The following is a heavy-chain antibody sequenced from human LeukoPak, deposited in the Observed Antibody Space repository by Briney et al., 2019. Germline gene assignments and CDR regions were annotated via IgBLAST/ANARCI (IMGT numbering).Heavy chain of an antibody. CDR3: AREGEYGSGSYPVDY. Sequence: KPSETLSLTCTVSGGSISSYYWSWIRQPAGKRLEWIGRIYSSGRTNYNPSLKSRVTMSVDTPNNQFSLKLNSVTAADTAVYYCAREGEYGSGSYPVDYWGQGTLVTVSS. V-gene: IGHV4-4*07. J-gene: IGHJ4*02. CDR2: IYSSGRT. CDR1: GGSISSYY. D-gene: IGHD3-10*01.